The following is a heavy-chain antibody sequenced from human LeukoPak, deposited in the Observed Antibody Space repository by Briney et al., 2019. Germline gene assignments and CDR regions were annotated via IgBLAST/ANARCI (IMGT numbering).Heavy chain of an antibody. CDR3: AKDYYDSSGYYYLAFDI. CDR2: ISGSGGST. J-gene: IGHJ3*02. CDR1: GFTFSSYA. V-gene: IGHV3-23*01. Sequence: PGGSLRLSCAASGFTFSSYAMSWVRQAPGKGLEWVSAISGSGGSTYYADSVKGRFTISRDNSKNTLYLQMNSLRAEDTAVYYCAKDYYDSSGYYYLAFDIWGQGTMVTVSS. D-gene: IGHD3-22*01.